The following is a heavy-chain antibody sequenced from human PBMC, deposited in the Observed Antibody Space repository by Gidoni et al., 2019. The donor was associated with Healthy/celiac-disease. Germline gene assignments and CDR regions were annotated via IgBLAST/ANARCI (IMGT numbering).Heavy chain of an antibody. CDR1: GYTLTELS. Sequence: QVQPVQSGAEVQMPGASVKVSCKVSGYTLTELSMHWVRQAPGKGLSWMGGFDPEDGETIYAQKFQGRVTMTEDTSTDTAYMELSSLRSEDTAVYYCATGRVSRSDEGLDYWGQGTLVTVSS. J-gene: IGHJ4*02. V-gene: IGHV1-24*01. D-gene: IGHD6-13*01. CDR2: FDPEDGET. CDR3: ATGRVSRSDEGLDY.